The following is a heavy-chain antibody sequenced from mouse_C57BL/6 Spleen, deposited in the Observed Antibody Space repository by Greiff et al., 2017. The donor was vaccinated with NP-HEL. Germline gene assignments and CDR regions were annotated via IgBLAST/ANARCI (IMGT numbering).Heavy chain of an antibody. V-gene: IGHV3-6*01. Sequence: DVQLQESGPGLVKPSQSLSLTCSVTGYSITSGYYWNWIRQFPGNKLEWMGYISYDGSNNYNPSLKNRISITRDTSKNQFCLKLNSVTTEDTATYYCARRYYDYDVLWFAYWGQGTLVTVSA. J-gene: IGHJ3*01. D-gene: IGHD2-4*01. CDR2: ISYDGSN. CDR1: GYSITSGYY. CDR3: ARRYYDYDVLWFAY.